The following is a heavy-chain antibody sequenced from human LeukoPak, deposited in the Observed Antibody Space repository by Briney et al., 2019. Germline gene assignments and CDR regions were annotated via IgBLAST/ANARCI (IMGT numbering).Heavy chain of an antibody. CDR2: INPNSGGT. V-gene: IGHV1-2*02. D-gene: IGHD3-22*01. J-gene: IGHJ3*02. CDR1: GYTFTGYY. Sequence: GASVKVSCKASGYTFTGYYMHWVRQAPGQGLEWMGWINPNSGGTNYAQKFQGRVTMTRDTSIRTAYMELSRLRSDDTAVYYCARTVNYYDSSGYYGEGAFDIWGQGTMVTVSS. CDR3: ARTVNYYDSSGYYGEGAFDI.